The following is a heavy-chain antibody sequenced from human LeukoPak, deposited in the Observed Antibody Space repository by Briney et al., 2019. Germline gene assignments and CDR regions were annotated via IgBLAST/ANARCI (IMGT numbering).Heavy chain of an antibody. Sequence: PGGSLRLSCAASGFTFSGFWMNWFRQAPGKGLEWVANINQDGTEKYFVDSVKGRFTISRDNAKRSVYLQMNSLRAEDTAVYYCAKEGAFPIITYDSWGQGTLVTVSS. CDR1: GFTFSGFW. D-gene: IGHD3-10*01. CDR3: AKEGAFPIITYDS. CDR2: INQDGTEK. J-gene: IGHJ5*01. V-gene: IGHV3-7*01.